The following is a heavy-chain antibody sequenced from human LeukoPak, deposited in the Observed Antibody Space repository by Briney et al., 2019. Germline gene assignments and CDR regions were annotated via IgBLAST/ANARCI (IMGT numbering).Heavy chain of an antibody. CDR1: GYTFTSYG. D-gene: IGHD2-15*01. CDR2: ISAYNGNT. CDR3: ARKLGYCSGGSCYLCDY. V-gene: IGHV1-18*01. Sequence: ASVKVSCKASGYTFTSYGISWVRQAPGEGLEWMGWISAYNGNTNYAQKLQGRVTMTTDTSTSTAYMELRSLRSDDTAVYYCARKLGYCSGGSCYLCDYWGQGTLVTVSS. J-gene: IGHJ4*02.